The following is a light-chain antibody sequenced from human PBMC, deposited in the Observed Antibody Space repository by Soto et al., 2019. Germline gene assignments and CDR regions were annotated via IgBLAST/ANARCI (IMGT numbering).Light chain of an antibody. V-gene: IGLV2-14*01. Sequence: QSVLTQPASVSGSPGQSITISCTGTSSDVGGYNYVSWYQQFSGKAPKLMISEVSNRPSGVSSRFSGSRSGNTASLTISGLQAEDEAAYYCSSYTSSGTWVFGGGTKVTVL. CDR3: SSYTSSGTWV. J-gene: IGLJ3*02. CDR2: EVS. CDR1: SSDVGGYNY.